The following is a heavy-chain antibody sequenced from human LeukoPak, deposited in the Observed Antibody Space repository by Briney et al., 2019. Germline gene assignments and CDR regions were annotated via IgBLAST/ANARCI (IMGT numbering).Heavy chain of an antibody. CDR1: GCTFSYYA. CDR2: ITGSGGRT. D-gene: IGHD3-10*01. Sequence: QSGGSLRLSCAASGCTFSYYAMTWVRQAPGKGLEYVSTITGSGGRTYYADSVKGRFTISRDNSNNTLALQMNSLRAEDTAVYYCAKQGVRGVLIVASSGGMDVWGQGTTVTVSS. CDR3: AKQGVRGVLIVASSGGMDV. J-gene: IGHJ6*02. V-gene: IGHV3-23*01.